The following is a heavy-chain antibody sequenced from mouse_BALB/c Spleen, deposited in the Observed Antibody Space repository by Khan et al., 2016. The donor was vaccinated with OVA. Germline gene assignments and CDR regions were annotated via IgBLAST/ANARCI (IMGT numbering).Heavy chain of an antibody. Sequence: VQLQESGAELVRPGASVKLSCKASGYTLTSYWMNWVRQRPRQGLEWIGKINPSDSESHYNQMFKDKATLTVDKSSGTAYMQLSSLTSEDSAVYYCARREKYGYDPSWFAYWGQGTLVTVSA. D-gene: IGHD2-2*01. J-gene: IGHJ3*01. CDR1: GYTLTSYW. V-gene: IGHV1-52*01. CDR3: ARREKYGYDPSWFAY. CDR2: INPSDSES.